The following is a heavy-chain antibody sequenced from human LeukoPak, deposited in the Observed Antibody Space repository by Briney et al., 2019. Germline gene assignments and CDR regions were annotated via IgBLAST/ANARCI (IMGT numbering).Heavy chain of an antibody. CDR2: ISGSGGST. D-gene: IGHD3-3*01. CDR3: AKIMRSGYYTCYYYGMDV. J-gene: IGHJ6*02. CDR1: GFTFSSYA. V-gene: IGHV3-23*01. Sequence: GGSLRLSCAASGFTFSSYAMSWVRQAPGKGLEWVSAISGSGGSTYYADSVKGRFTISRDNSKNTLYLQMNSLRAEDTAVYYCAKIMRSGYYTCYYYGMDVWGQGTTVTVSS.